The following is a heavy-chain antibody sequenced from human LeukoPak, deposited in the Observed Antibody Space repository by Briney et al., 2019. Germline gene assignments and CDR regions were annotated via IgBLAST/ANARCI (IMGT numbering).Heavy chain of an antibody. CDR3: ARWGDNKAFDY. J-gene: IGHJ4*02. CDR2: IWYDGSNK. D-gene: IGHD2-21*01. V-gene: IGHV3-33*01. Sequence: GGSLRLSCAASGFTFNHHGMHWVRQAPGKGLEWVAVIWYDGSNKYYADSVKARFTISRDNSRNTLFLQMNSLRAEDTAVCYCARWGDNKAFDYWGQGTPVSVSP. CDR1: GFTFNHHG.